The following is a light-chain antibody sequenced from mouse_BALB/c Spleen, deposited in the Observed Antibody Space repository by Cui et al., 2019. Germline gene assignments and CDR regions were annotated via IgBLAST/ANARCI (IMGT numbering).Light chain of an antibody. CDR2: RRS. V-gene: IGKV2-137*01. CDR1: KSLVHSNGSTY. J-gene: IGKJ2*01. Sequence: DTFMTQAAPSISVTPGESVTIPWRSSKSLVHSNGSTYLYWSLTRPGQSTQHLIYRRSNLASGVPDRFSGSGSGTAFTLRISRVEAEDVGVYYCMQHLEYPTFGGGTKLEIK. CDR3: MQHLEYPT.